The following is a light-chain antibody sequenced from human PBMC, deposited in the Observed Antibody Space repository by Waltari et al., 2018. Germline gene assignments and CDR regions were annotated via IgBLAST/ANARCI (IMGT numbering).Light chain of an antibody. CDR3: QQYHSFPFS. Sequence: DIQMTQAPSSLSASVGDRVTITCRASQAITKWLAWYQQQPERAPKSLIFASSVLHSGVPSRFSGSLSGTNFTLTITNLQPEDFATYYCQQYHSFPFSFGPGTRVDI. J-gene: IGKJ3*01. CDR2: ASS. V-gene: IGKV1D-16*01. CDR1: QAITKW.